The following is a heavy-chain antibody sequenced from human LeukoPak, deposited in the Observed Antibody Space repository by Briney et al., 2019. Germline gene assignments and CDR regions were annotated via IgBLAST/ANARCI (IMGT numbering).Heavy chain of an antibody. J-gene: IGHJ4*02. D-gene: IGHD2/OR15-2a*01. CDR3: ARQYGEY. CDR2: IYYSGST. Sequence: PSETLSLTCTVSGGSISSDFWSWIRQSPGKGLEWIGYIYYSGSTNYNPSLKSRVTISLDTSNNQFSLRLSSVTAADTAVYYCARQYGEYWGQGTLVTVSS. V-gene: IGHV4-59*01. CDR1: GGSISSDF.